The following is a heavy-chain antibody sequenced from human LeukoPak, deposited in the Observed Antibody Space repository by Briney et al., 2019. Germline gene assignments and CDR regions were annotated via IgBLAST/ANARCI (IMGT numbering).Heavy chain of an antibody. CDR3: ARDPRYCSSTSCPAYAFDI. Sequence: ASVTVSCKASGYTFTGYYMHWVRQAPGQGLEWMGWINPNSGGTNYAQKFQGRVTMTRDTSISTAYMELSRLRSDDTAVYYCARDPRYCSSTSCPAYAFDIWGQGTMVTVSS. J-gene: IGHJ3*02. CDR1: GYTFTGYY. V-gene: IGHV1-2*02. CDR2: INPNSGGT. D-gene: IGHD2-2*01.